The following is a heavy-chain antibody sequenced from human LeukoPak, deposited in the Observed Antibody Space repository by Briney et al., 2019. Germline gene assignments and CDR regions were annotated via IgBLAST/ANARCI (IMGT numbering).Heavy chain of an antibody. Sequence: SETLSLTCAVCGGSFSVYYWSWIRQPPGKGLEWIGEINHSGSTNYNPSLKSRVTISVDTSKNQFSLKLSSVTAADTAVYYCARGGSTVTWELWLDGMDVWGQGTTVTVSS. J-gene: IGHJ6*02. V-gene: IGHV4-34*01. CDR2: INHSGST. D-gene: IGHD4-17*01. CDR1: GGSFSVYY. CDR3: ARGGSTVTWELWLDGMDV.